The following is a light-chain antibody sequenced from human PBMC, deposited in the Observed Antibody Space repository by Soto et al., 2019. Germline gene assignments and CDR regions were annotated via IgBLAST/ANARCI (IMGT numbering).Light chain of an antibody. CDR3: CSYAGSYTYV. CDR2: DVN. V-gene: IGLV2-11*01. CDR1: SSDVGSYNY. J-gene: IGLJ1*01. Sequence: QSVLTQPRSVSGSPGQSDTISCTGTSSDVGSYNYVSWYQQHPGKAPKLMIYDVNKRPSGVPDRFSGSKSGNTASLTISGLQADDETDYYCCSYAGSYTYVFGTGTKVTV.